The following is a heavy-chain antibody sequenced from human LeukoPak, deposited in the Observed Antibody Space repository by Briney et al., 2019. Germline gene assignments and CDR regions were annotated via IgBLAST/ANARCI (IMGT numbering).Heavy chain of an antibody. CDR2: ISSSSSYI. V-gene: IGHV3-21*01. CDR1: GFTFSSYS. D-gene: IGHD3-3*01. Sequence: GGSLRLSCAASGFTFSSYSMNWVRQAPGKGLEWVSSISSSSSYIYYADSVKGRFTISRDNAKNSLYLRMNSLRAEDTAVYYCASSPGRFLEWFYYYMDVWGKGTTVTVSS. CDR3: ASSPGRFLEWFYYYMDV. J-gene: IGHJ6*03.